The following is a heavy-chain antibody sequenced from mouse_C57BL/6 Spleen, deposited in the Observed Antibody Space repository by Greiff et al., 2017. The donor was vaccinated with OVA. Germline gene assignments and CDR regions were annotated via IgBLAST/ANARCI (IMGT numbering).Heavy chain of an antibody. V-gene: IGHV10-1*01. Sequence: EVQGVESGGGLVQPKGSLKLSCAASGFSFNTYAMNWVRQAPGKGLEWVARIRSKSNNYATYYADSVKDRFTISRDDSESMLYLQMNNLKTEDTAMYYCATAQATDYYAMDYWGQGTSVTVSS. J-gene: IGHJ4*01. D-gene: IGHD3-2*02. CDR3: ATAQATDYYAMDY. CDR1: GFSFNTYA. CDR2: IRSKSNNYAT.